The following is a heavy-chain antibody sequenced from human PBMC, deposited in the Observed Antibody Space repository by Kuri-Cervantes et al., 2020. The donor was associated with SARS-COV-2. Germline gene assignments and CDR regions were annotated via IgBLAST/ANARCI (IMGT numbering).Heavy chain of an antibody. Sequence: AAVKDSCKASGYTFTSYAMHWVRQAPGQRLEWMGWINAGNDNTKYSQKFQGRVTITRDTSASTAYMELSSLRSEDTAVYYCARGGDFCYFYYGMDVWGQGTTVTVSS. CDR3: ARGGDFCYFYYGMDV. CDR1: GYTFTSYA. V-gene: IGHV1-3*01. CDR2: INAGNDNT. J-gene: IGHJ6*02. D-gene: IGHD3-3*01.